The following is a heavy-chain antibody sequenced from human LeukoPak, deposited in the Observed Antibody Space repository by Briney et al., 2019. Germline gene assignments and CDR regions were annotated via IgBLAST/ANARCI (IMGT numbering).Heavy chain of an antibody. V-gene: IGHV3-23*01. CDR2: FSSSGGST. D-gene: IGHD2-15*01. CDR1: GFTFSSYA. J-gene: IGHJ4*02. Sequence: GGSLRLSCADSGFTFSSYAMTWVRQAPGKGLEWVSTFSSSGGSTYYADSVKGRFTTSRDGSKNTLFLQMNSLRAEDTAVYYCAKYCSGGNCYSGLYWGQGTLVTVSS. CDR3: AKYCSGGNCYSGLY.